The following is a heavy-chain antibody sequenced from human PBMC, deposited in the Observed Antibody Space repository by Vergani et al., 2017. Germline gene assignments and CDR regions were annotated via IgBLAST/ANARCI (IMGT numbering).Heavy chain of an antibody. Sequence: EMQLAESGGTVVKPGGSLRLSCAASGFTFDDYTMHWVRHTPAKGLEWVSLITWEGGSAYYADAVKGRFTISRDNTKSSLYLQMSSLRTEDTALYYCTKGGTSMLEPFDYGGQGTLLTVSS. CDR2: ITWEGGSA. D-gene: IGHD3-10*02. CDR3: TKGGTSMLEPFDY. CDR1: GFTFDDYT. V-gene: IGHV3-43*01. J-gene: IGHJ4*02.